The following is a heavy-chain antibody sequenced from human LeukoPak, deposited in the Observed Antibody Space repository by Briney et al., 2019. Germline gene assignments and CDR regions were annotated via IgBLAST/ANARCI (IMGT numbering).Heavy chain of an antibody. D-gene: IGHD3-10*01. CDR3: ARGPPAFGYYYYGMDV. CDR1: GGSFSGYY. CDR2: INHSGST. J-gene: IGHJ6*02. Sequence: SETLSLTCAVYGGSFSGYYWSWIRQPPGKGLEWIGEINHSGSTNYNPSLKSRVTISVDTSKNQFSLKLSSVTAADTAVYYCARGPPAFGYYYYGMDVWGQGTTVTVSS. V-gene: IGHV4-34*01.